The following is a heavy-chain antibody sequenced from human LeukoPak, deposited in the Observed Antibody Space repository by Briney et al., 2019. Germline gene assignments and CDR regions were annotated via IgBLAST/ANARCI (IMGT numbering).Heavy chain of an antibody. V-gene: IGHV3-64*01. D-gene: IGHD5-18*01. CDR2: ISSNGGGT. CDR1: GFTFSSYA. CDR3: ARDLTDVDTAMVALDY. J-gene: IGHJ4*02. Sequence: GGSLRLSCAASGFTFSSYAMHWVRQAPGKGLEYVSAISSNGGGTYYANSVKGRFTISRDNSKNTLYLQMGSLRAEDMAVYYCARDLTDVDTAMVALDYWGQGTLVTVSS.